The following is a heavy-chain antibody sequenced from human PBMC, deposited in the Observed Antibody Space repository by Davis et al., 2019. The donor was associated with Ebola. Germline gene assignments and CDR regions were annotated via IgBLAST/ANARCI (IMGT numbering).Heavy chain of an antibody. CDR3: ARRYDFWSGYSIVNWFDP. CDR2: IYPGDSDT. J-gene: IGHJ5*02. CDR1: GYSFTSYW. D-gene: IGHD3-3*01. Sequence: GGSLRLSCKGSGYSFTSYWIGWVRQMPGKGLEWMGIIYPGDSDTRYSPSFQGQVTISADKSISTAYLQWSSLKASDTAMYYCARRYDFWSGYSIVNWFDPWGQGTLVTVSS. V-gene: IGHV5-51*01.